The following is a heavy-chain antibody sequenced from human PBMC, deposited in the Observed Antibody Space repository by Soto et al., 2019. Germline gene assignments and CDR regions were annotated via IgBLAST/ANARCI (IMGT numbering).Heavy chain of an antibody. CDR3: AKDLGSSSPNWFDP. D-gene: IGHD6-6*01. Sequence: GGSLRLSCAASGFTFASHAMNWVRQAPGKGLQWVSAISDSGSSTYYADSVKGRFTISRDNSKNTLYLQMNNLRAEDTAVYYCAKDLGSSSPNWFDPWGQGTLVTVSS. CDR2: ISDSGSST. V-gene: IGHV3-23*01. CDR1: GFTFASHA. J-gene: IGHJ5*02.